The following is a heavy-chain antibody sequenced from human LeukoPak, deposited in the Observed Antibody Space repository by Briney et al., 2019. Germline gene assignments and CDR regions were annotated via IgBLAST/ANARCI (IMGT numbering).Heavy chain of an antibody. CDR1: GGSISSSSYY. Sequence: SETLSLTCTVSGGSISSSSYYRGWIRQPPGKGLEWIGSIYYSGSTYYNPSLKSRVTISVDTSKNQFSLKLSSVTAADTAVYYCAGDGRGGDTAMLDWGQGTLVTVSS. CDR3: AGDGRGGDTAMLD. V-gene: IGHV4-39*07. J-gene: IGHJ4*02. D-gene: IGHD5-18*01. CDR2: IYYSGST.